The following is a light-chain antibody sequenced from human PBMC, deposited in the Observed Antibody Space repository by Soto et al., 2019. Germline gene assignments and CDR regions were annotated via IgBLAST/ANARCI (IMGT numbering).Light chain of an antibody. Sequence: ETVLTQSPATLSLSPGESATLSCRASQSVSSYLAWYQQKPGQAPRLLIYDASNRASGIPARFSGSGSGTDFSLTISSLEPEDFVVYYCQQRGNWPPLTFGGGTKVEIK. J-gene: IGKJ4*01. CDR2: DAS. CDR1: QSVSSY. V-gene: IGKV3-11*01. CDR3: QQRGNWPPLT.